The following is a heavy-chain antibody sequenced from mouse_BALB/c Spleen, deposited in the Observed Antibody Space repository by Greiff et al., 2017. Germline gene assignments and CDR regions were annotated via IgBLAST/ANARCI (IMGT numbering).Heavy chain of an antibody. Sequence: VQLQQPGAELVMPGASVKMSCKASGYTFTDYWMHWVKQRPGQGLEWIGAIDTSDSYTSYNQKFKGKATLTVDESSSTAYMQLSSLTSEDSAVYYCAREGITTATSFAYWGQGTLVTVSA. CDR1: GYTFTDYW. D-gene: IGHD1-2*01. CDR3: AREGITTATSFAY. J-gene: IGHJ3*01. CDR2: IDTSDSYT. V-gene: IGHV1-69*01.